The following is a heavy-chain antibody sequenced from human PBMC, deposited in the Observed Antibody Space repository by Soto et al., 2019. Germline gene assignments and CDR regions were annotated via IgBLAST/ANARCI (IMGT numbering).Heavy chain of an antibody. CDR3: AKEITMIVVVILHNWFDP. V-gene: IGHV3-23*01. CDR1: GFTFSSYA. D-gene: IGHD3-22*01. J-gene: IGHJ5*02. CDR2: ISGSGGST. Sequence: QAGGSLRLSCAASGFTFSSYAMSWVRQAPGKGLEWVSAISGSGGSTYYADSVKGRFTISRDNSKNTLYLQMNSLRAEDTAVYYCAKEITMIVVVILHNWFDPWGQGTLVTVSS.